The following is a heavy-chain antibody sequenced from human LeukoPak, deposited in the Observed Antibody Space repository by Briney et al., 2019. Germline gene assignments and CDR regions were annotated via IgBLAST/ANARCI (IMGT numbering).Heavy chain of an antibody. CDR1: GYTFTSYD. J-gene: IGHJ4*02. Sequence: ASVKVSCKASGYTFTSYDINWVRQATGQGLEWMGWMNPNSGNTGYAQKFQGRVTMTRNTSIGTAYMELRSLRSEDTAVYYCARGRGLTYYYDSSGYYYAYWGQGTLVTVSS. D-gene: IGHD3-22*01. CDR2: MNPNSGNT. V-gene: IGHV1-8*01. CDR3: ARGRGLTYYYDSSGYYYAY.